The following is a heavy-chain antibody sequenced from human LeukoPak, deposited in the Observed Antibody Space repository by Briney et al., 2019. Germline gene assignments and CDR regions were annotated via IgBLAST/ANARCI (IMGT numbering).Heavy chain of an antibody. J-gene: IGHJ4*02. V-gene: IGHV4-34*01. CDR1: GGSFSGYY. D-gene: IGHD4-17*01. CDR3: ASSYGDLDY. Sequence: SETLSLTCAVYGGSFSGYYWSWIRQPPGKGLEWIGEINHSGSTNYNPSLKSRVTISVDTSKNQFSLKPSSMTAADTAVYYCASSYGDLDYWGQGTLVTVSS. CDR2: INHSGST.